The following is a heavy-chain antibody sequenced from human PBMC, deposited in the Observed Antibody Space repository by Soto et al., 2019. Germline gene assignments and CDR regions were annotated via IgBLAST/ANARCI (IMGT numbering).Heavy chain of an antibody. Sequence: GSLRLSCAASVFICTSYDMSWVRQVPGKGLEWVSTILVGGSTYYADSVKGRFTISRDRSKNTVFLQMSSLRAEDTAVYYCVKDWVVATKGSAFDIWGQGTMVTVSS. V-gene: IGHV3-23*01. CDR1: VFICTSYD. D-gene: IGHD5-12*01. CDR2: ILVGGST. CDR3: VKDWVVATKGSAFDI. J-gene: IGHJ3*02.